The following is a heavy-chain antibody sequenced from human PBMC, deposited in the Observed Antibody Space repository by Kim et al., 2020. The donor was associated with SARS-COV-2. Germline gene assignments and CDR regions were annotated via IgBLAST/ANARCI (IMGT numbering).Heavy chain of an antibody. D-gene: IGHD5-12*01. V-gene: IGHV3-11*04. J-gene: IGHJ4*02. CDR3: ARDIFDGYGQLDY. Sequence: YADSVKGRFTISRDNAKNSLYLQMNSLRAEDTAVYYCARDIFDGYGQLDYWGQGTLVTVSS.